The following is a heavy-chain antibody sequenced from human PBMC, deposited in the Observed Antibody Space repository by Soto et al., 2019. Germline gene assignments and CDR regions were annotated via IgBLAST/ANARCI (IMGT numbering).Heavy chain of an antibody. CDR1: GFTFGSYW. Sequence: PGGSLRLSCAASGFTFGSYWMSWVRQAPGKGLEWVANIKQDGSEKYYVDSVKGRFTISRDNAKNSLYLQMNSLRAEDTAVYYCARDWGYISGLDYWGQGTLVTVSS. CDR2: IKQDGSEK. V-gene: IGHV3-7*01. D-gene: IGHD6-19*01. CDR3: ARDWGYISGLDY. J-gene: IGHJ4*02.